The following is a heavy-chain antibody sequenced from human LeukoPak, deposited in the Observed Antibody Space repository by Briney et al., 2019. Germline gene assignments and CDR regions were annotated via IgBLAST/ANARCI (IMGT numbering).Heavy chain of an antibody. CDR2: IYYSGST. D-gene: IGHD3-16*02. CDR3: ARQTEGGYDYVWGSYRSPFDY. CDR1: GGSISSSSYY. V-gene: IGHV4-39*01. Sequence: SETLSLTCAVSGGSISSSSYYWGWIRQPPGKGLEWIGSIYYSGSTYYNPSLKSRVTISVDTSKNQFSLKLSSVTAADTAVYYCARQTEGGYDYVWGSYRSPFDYRGQGTLATVSS. J-gene: IGHJ4*02.